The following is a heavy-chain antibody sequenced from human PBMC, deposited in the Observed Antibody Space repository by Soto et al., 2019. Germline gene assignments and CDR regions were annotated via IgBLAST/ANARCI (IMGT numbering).Heavy chain of an antibody. J-gene: IGHJ6*02. V-gene: IGHV3-15*01. D-gene: IGHD6-13*01. CDR1: GFTFSNAW. CDR2: IKSKTDGGTT. Sequence: GGSLRLSCAASGFTFSNAWMSWVRQAPGKGLEWVGRIKSKTDGGTTDYAAPVKGRFTISRDDSKNTLYLQMNSLKTEDTVVYYCTTDQRDSSSWYGYYGMDVWGQGTTVTVSS. CDR3: TTDQRDSSSWYGYYGMDV.